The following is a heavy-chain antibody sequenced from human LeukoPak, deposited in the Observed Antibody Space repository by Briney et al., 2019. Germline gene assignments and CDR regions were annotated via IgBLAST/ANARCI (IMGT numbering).Heavy chain of an antibody. V-gene: IGHV1-46*01. CDR2: INPSGGST. J-gene: IGHJ4*02. CDR1: GYTFTSYY. Sequence: ASVKVSCKASGYTFTSYYMHWVGQARGQGREWMGIINPSGGSTSYAQTFQGRVTMTRDTSTSTVYMELSSLRPEDTAVYYCARDTSNIAAAAVFDYWGQGTLVTVSS. D-gene: IGHD6-13*01. CDR3: ARDTSNIAAAAVFDY.